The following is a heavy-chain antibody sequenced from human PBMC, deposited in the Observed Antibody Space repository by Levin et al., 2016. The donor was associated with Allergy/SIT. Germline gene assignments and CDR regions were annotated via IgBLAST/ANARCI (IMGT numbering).Heavy chain of an antibody. D-gene: IGHD2-15*01. CDR2: INPSGGST. CDR3: ARDSSCSGGSCYLYGY. Sequence: WVRQAPGQGLEWMGIINPSGGSTSYAQKFQGRVTMTRDTSTSTVYMELSSLRSEDTAVYYCARDSSCSGGSCYLYGYWGQGTLVTVSS. V-gene: IGHV1-46*01. J-gene: IGHJ4*02.